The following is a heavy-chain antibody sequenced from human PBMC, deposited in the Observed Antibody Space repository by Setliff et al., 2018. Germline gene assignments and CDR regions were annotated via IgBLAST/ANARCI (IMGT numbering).Heavy chain of an antibody. J-gene: IGHJ6*02. D-gene: IGHD3-16*01. CDR1: GASINSGTYY. CDR3: ARDRTAYTYGLDV. Sequence: PSETLSLTCAVSGASINSGTYYWSWIRQPPGKGLEWIGYIYHNGNTNFNPSLKSRVNMSVDTSNNQFVLNLKAVTAADTAVYYCARDRTAYTYGLDVWGQGTTVTVSS. V-gene: IGHV4-61*01. CDR2: IYHNGNT.